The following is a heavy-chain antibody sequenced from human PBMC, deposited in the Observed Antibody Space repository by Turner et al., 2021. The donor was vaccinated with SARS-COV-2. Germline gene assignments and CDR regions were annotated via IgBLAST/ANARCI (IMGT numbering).Heavy chain of an antibody. D-gene: IGHD5-12*01. CDR3: ATCRDGYNWGAFHI. V-gene: IGHV1-24*01. CDR2: FDPAYGET. CDR1: GYTLTELS. Sequence: QVQLVQSGAEVKKPGASVKVSCRVSGYTLTELSMHWVRQAPGKGLEWMGGFDPAYGETIYAQKFQGRVTMTEDTSADTAYMELSSPRSEDTAVYYCATCRDGYNWGAFHIWGQGKIPSLQ. J-gene: IGHJ3*02.